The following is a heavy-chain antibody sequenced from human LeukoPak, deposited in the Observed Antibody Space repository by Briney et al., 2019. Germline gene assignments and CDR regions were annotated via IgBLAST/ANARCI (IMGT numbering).Heavy chain of an antibody. D-gene: IGHD2-21*02. Sequence: VASVKVSCKASGYTFTSYDINWVRQAPGQGLEWMGWISAYNGNTNYAQKLQGRVTMTTDTSTSTAYMELRSLRSDDTAVYYCARVGIAYCGGDCYYWYFDLWGRGTLVTVSS. CDR1: GYTFTSYD. CDR2: ISAYNGNT. J-gene: IGHJ2*01. CDR3: ARVGIAYCGGDCYYWYFDL. V-gene: IGHV1-18*01.